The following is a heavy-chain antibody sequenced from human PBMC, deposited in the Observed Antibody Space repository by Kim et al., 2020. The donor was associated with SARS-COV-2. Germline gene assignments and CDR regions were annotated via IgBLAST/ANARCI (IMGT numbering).Heavy chain of an antibody. V-gene: IGHV3-30*12. Sequence: GGSLRLSCAASGFTFSSYDMHWVRQAPGKGLEWVAVIYSDGSNKYYTDSVKGRFTISRDNSKNTLFLQMNSLRAEDTAVYYCARDPLFITALYYFDYWGQGTLVAVSS. CDR3: ARDPLFITALYYFDY. J-gene: IGHJ4*02. CDR2: IYSDGSNK. D-gene: IGHD3-22*01. CDR1: GFTFSSYD.